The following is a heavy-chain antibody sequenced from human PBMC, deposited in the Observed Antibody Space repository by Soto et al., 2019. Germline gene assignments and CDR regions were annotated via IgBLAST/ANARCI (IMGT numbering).Heavy chain of an antibody. CDR2: ISGSGGTT. Sequence: GGSLRLSCAASGFIFDTYAMSWVRQAPGKGLEWVSAISGSGGTTYYADSVKGRFTISRDNSKDTLYLQMNSLRAEDTAVYYCAKTQYYYDSSGYYPQYYFDYWGQGTLVTVSS. J-gene: IGHJ4*02. V-gene: IGHV3-23*01. D-gene: IGHD3-22*01. CDR3: AKTQYYYDSSGYYPQYYFDY. CDR1: GFIFDTYA.